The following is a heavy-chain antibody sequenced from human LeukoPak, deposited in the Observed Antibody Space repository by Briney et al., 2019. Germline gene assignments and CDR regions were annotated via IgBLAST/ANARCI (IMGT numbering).Heavy chain of an antibody. CDR2: IYSGGST. J-gene: IGHJ4*02. V-gene: IGHV3-53*01. Sequence: PGGSLRLSCAASGFTVSSNYMSWVRQAPGKGLEWVSVIYSGGSTYYADSVKGRFTISRDNSKNTLYLQMNSLRAEDTAVYYCAKDSSGWETYFDYWGQGTLVTVSS. CDR1: GFTVSSNY. CDR3: AKDSSGWETYFDY. D-gene: IGHD6-25*01.